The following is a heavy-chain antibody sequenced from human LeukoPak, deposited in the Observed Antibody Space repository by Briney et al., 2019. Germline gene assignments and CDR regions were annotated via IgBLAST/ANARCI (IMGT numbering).Heavy chain of an antibody. J-gene: IGHJ3*02. CDR1: GGTISRNY. V-gene: IGHV4-59*04. CDR3: ARHEGGYDILTGYFTQGFDI. CDR2: IYYSVST. Sequence: SETLSLTCTVSGGTISRNYWNWIRQPPGKGLEWIGSIYYSVSTYYNPSLKSRVTMSLDTSKNQFSLKLSSVTAADTAVYYCARHEGGYDILTGYFTQGFDIWGQGTMVTVSS. D-gene: IGHD3-9*01.